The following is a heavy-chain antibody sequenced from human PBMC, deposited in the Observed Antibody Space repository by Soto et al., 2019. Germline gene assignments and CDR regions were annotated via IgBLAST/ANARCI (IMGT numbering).Heavy chain of an antibody. J-gene: IGHJ4*02. D-gene: IGHD3-3*01. CDR1: GGSINTHY. CDR2: MDHSGTA. V-gene: IGHV4-59*11. CDR3: ARVFGNFWSGYHVDY. Sequence: QGQRQESGPGLVKPSETLSLTCTVSGGSINTHYWTWIRQPPGKGLEWIGHMDHSGTAYYNPSLKSRVTISLDTSKNQFSLRLTSVTAADTALDYCARVFGNFWSGYHVDYWGQGTLVTVSS.